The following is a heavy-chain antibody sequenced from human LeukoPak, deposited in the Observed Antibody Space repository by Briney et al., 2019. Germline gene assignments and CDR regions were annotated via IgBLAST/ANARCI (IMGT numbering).Heavy chain of an antibody. V-gene: IGHV4-39*01. CDR2: IYYSGST. D-gene: IGHD1-26*01. Sequence: PSETLSLTCTVSGGSISSSSYYWGWIRQPPGKGLEWIGSIYYSGSTYYNPSLKSRVIISVDTSKNQFSLKLSSVTAADTAVYYCARPGLWVGATDWFDPWGQGTLVTVSS. J-gene: IGHJ5*02. CDR3: ARPGLWVGATDWFDP. CDR1: GGSISSSSYY.